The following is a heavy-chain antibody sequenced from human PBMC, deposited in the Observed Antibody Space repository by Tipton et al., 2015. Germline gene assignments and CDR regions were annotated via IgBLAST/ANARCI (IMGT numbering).Heavy chain of an antibody. CDR3: ARDRAYGDYYGMDV. D-gene: IGHD4-17*01. J-gene: IGHJ6*01. Sequence: LRLSCAVYGGSFSGYYWTWIRQPPGKGLEWIGEINHSGSTNYNPSLKSRVTISVDTSRNQFSLKVTSVTAADTAVYYCARDRAYGDYYGMDVWGQGTTVTVSS. V-gene: IGHV4-34*01. CDR1: GGSFSGYY. CDR2: INHSGST.